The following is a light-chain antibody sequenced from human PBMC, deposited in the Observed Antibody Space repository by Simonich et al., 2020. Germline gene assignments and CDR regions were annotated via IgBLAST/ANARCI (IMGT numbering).Light chain of an antibody. J-gene: IGKJ4*01. CDR1: QDISNY. CDR3: QQYDNLLQT. V-gene: IGKV1-33*01. CDR2: DES. Sequence: DFQMTQSPSSLSASVGDRVTVICQASQDISNYLNWYQQKPGKAPKLLIYDESNLETGVPASLSGSGSGTDCTFTISSLQPEDIATYYCQQYDNLLQTFGGGTKVEIK.